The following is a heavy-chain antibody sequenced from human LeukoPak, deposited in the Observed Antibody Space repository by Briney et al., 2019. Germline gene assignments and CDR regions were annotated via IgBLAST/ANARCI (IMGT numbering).Heavy chain of an antibody. CDR2: IYTSGST. CDR3: ARGPLTVTRGFDP. D-gene: IGHD4-17*01. CDR1: GGSINIYY. V-gene: IGHV4-4*07. J-gene: IGHJ5*02. Sequence: SETLSLTCTVSGGSINIYYWSWIRQPAGKGLEWIGRIYTSGSTNYNPSLKTRVTMSVDTSKNQFSLKLSSVTAADAAVYYCARGPLTVTRGFDPWGQGTLVTVSS.